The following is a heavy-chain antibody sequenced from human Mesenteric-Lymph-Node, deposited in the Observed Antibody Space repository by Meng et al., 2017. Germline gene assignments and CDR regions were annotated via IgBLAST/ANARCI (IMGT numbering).Heavy chain of an antibody. D-gene: IGHD6-6*01. CDR2: IKSKTDGGTT. V-gene: IGHV3-15*01. Sequence: LSLTCAASGFTFSNAWMSWVRQAPGKGLEWVGRIKSKTDGGTTDYAAPVKGRFTISRDDSKNTLYLQMNSLKTEDTAVYYCTTVVYYSSSIYWGQGPLVTVSS. J-gene: IGHJ4*02. CDR3: TTVVYYSSSIY. CDR1: GFTFSNAW.